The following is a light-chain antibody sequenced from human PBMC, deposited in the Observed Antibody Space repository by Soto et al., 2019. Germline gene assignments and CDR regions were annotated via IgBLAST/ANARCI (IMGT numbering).Light chain of an antibody. CDR1: QSVLHSSNNKNY. CDR2: WAS. J-gene: IGKJ2*01. Sequence: DIVMTQSPDSLAVSLGERATINCKSSQSVLHSSNNKNYLTWYQQKPGQPPKLLIHWASTRESGVPDRFSGSGSGTDFTFTISSLQAEDVAVYYCQQFYTAPYTFGQGTKLEIK. CDR3: QQFYTAPYT. V-gene: IGKV4-1*01.